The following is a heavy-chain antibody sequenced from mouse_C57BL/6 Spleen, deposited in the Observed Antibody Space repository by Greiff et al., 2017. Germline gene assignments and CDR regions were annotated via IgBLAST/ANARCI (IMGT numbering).Heavy chain of an antibody. CDR2: IYPGSGST. CDR1: GYTFTSHW. J-gene: IGHJ3*01. CDR3: ARWKDYDGAWFAY. Sequence: QVQLKQPGAELVKPGASVKMSCKASGYTFTSHWITWVKQRPGQGLEWIGDIYPGSGSTNYNEKFKSKATLTVDTSSSTAYMQLSSLTSEDSAVYYCARWKDYDGAWFAYWGQGTLVTVSA. V-gene: IGHV1-55*01. D-gene: IGHD2-4*01.